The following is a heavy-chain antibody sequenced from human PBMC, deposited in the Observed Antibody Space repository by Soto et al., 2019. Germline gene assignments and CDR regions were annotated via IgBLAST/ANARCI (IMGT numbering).Heavy chain of an antibody. Sequence: QVTVKESGPVLVKPTETLTLTCTVSGFSLSNAGLGVSWIRQPPGKALEWLAHIFSNDEKSYSTSLKSRLTISQDTSKSQVVLIMTSMDPVDTATYYCASTYSTSWYWFDPWGQGTLVTVSS. CDR3: ASTYSTSWYWFDP. CDR2: IFSNDEK. CDR1: GFSLSNAGLG. J-gene: IGHJ5*02. D-gene: IGHD6-13*01. V-gene: IGHV2-26*04.